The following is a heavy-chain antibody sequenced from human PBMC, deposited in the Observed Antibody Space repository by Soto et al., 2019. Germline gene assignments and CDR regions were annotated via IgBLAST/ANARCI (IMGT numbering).Heavy chain of an antibody. Sequence: GGSLRLSCAASGFTFSSYAMSWVRQAPGKGLEWVSAISGSGGSTYYADSAKGRFTISRDNSKNTLYLQMNSLRAEDTAVYYCAKAQTPLGYCSSTSCYTYFDYWGQGTLVTVSS. CDR1: GFTFSSYA. CDR2: ISGSGGST. CDR3: AKAQTPLGYCSSTSCYTYFDY. D-gene: IGHD2-2*02. V-gene: IGHV3-23*01. J-gene: IGHJ4*02.